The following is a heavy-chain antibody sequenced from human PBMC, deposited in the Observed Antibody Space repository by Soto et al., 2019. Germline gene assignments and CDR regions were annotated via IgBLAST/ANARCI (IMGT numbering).Heavy chain of an antibody. CDR1: GGSISTSNW. J-gene: IGHJ5*02. CDR2: IYHSGNT. D-gene: IGHD2-15*01. V-gene: IGHV4-4*02. Sequence: PSETLSLTCAVSGGSISTSNWWSWVSKPPGKGLEWIGEIYHSGNTNYNPSLKSRVTISVDKSKNQFSLKLSSVTAADTAVYYCARLTYCSGGSCYPYTWSDPWGQGTLVPVSP. CDR3: ARLTYCSGGSCYPYTWSDP.